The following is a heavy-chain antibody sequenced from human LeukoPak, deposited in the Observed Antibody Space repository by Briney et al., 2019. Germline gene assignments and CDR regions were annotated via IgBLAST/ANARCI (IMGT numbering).Heavy chain of an antibody. D-gene: IGHD3-3*01. CDR3: AKGRVFGVVIPSFDY. Sequence: GGSLRLSCAASGFTFSSYGMHWVRQAPGKGLEWVAVISYDRSNKYYADSVKGRFTISRDNSKNTLYLQMNSLRAEDTAVYYCAKGRVFGVVIPSFDYWGQGTLVTVSS. V-gene: IGHV3-30*18. CDR1: GFTFSSYG. J-gene: IGHJ4*02. CDR2: ISYDRSNK.